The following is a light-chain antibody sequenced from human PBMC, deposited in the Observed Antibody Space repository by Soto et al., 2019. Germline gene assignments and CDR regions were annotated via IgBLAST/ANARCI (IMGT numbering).Light chain of an antibody. J-gene: IGLJ2*01. Sequence: QSALTQPRSVSGSPGQSVTISCTGTNSDVGGYYFVSWYQQHPGKAPKVMIYDVTKRPSGVPDRFSGSKSGNTASLTISGLQAEDEDDYYCCSYAGTYTLLFGGGTKLTVL. CDR2: DVT. CDR1: NSDVGGYYF. V-gene: IGLV2-11*01. CDR3: CSYAGTYTLL.